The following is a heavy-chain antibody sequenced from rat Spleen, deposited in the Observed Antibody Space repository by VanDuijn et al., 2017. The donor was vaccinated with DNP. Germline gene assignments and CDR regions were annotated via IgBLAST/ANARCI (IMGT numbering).Heavy chain of an antibody. CDR2: ISYDGDHT. D-gene: IGHD1-1*01. Sequence: EVRLVESGGGLVQPGRSLRLSCVASGFTFSDYYMAWVRQAPTKGLEWVAYISYDGDHTSYGDSVRGRFTISRDNAKSTLYLQMNSLRSEDMATYYCARPMDYYSGGFAYWGQGTLVTVSS. V-gene: IGHV5-22*01. J-gene: IGHJ3*01. CDR1: GFTFSDYY. CDR3: ARPMDYYSGGFAY.